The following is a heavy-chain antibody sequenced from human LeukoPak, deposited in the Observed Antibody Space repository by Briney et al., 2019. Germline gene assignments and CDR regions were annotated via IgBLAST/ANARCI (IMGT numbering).Heavy chain of an antibody. V-gene: IGHV4-61*02. CDR3: ARDPYYYDSSGYYSDY. Sequence: SETLSLTCTVSGGSISSGSYCWSWIRQPAGKGLEWIGRIYTSGSTNYNPSLKSRVTISVDTSKNQFSLKLSSVTAADTAVYYCARDPYYYDSSGYYSDYWGQGTLVTVSS. J-gene: IGHJ4*02. CDR1: GGSISSGSYC. D-gene: IGHD3-22*01. CDR2: IYTSGST.